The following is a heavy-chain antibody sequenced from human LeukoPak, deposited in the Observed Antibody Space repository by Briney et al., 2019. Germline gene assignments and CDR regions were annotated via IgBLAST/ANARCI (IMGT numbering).Heavy chain of an antibody. CDR2: IYYSGST. D-gene: IGHD3-22*01. Sequence: PSETLSLTCTVSGGSISSYYWSWIRQPPGKGLEWIGYIYYSGSTNYNPSLKSRVTISVATSKNQFSLKLSSVTAADTAVYYCARNHYYDSSGLGDWGQGTLVTVSS. V-gene: IGHV4-59*01. CDR3: ARNHYYDSSGLGD. J-gene: IGHJ4*02. CDR1: GGSISSYY.